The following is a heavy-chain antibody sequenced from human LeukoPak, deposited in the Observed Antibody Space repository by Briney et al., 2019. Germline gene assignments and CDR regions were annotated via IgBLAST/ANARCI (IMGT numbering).Heavy chain of an antibody. CDR2: IYYSGTT. Sequence: SETLSLTCSVSGGSISSGDYFWTWIRQPPGKGLEYIGYIYYSGTTYYNPSLKSRVTISVDTSKNQFSLKLSSVTAADTAVYYCAPLGDGDGYWGQGTLVTVSS. J-gene: IGHJ4*02. CDR3: APLGDGDGY. V-gene: IGHV4-30-4*01. CDR1: GGSISSGDYF.